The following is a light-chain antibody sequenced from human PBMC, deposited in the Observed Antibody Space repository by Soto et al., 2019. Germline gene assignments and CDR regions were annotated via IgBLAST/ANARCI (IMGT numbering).Light chain of an antibody. V-gene: IGLV2-14*01. Sequence: QSALTQPASVSGSPGQSITISCTGTSSDVGGYNYVCWFQQYPGKAPRLMIYEVSNRPSGVSNRFSGSKSGNTASLTISGHQAEDEADYYCSSYTSGRTLIFGGGTKLTVL. CDR1: SSDVGGYNY. CDR2: EVS. J-gene: IGLJ2*01. CDR3: SSYTSGRTLI.